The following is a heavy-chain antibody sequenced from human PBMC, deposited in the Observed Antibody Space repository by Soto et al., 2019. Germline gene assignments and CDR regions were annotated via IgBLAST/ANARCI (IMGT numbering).Heavy chain of an antibody. V-gene: IGHV3-23*01. Sequence: GGSLRLSCAASGFTFSSYAMSWVRQAPGKGLEWVSAISGSVGSTYYAVSVKGRFTISRDNSKNTLYRQMNSLRAEDTAVYYCAKKTLTRQPTPDYWGQGTLVTVSS. J-gene: IGHJ4*02. CDR3: AKKTLTRQPTPDY. CDR2: ISGSVGST. CDR1: GFTFSSYA.